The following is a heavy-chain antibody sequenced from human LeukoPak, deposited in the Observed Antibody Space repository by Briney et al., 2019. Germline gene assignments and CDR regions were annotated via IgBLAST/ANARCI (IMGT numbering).Heavy chain of an antibody. D-gene: IGHD5-12*01. CDR2: INHSGST. CDR1: GGSFSGHY. J-gene: IGHJ4*02. Sequence: PSETLSLTCAVYGGSFSGHYWSWIRQPPGKGLEWIGEINHSGSTNYNPSLKSRVTISVDTSKNQFSLKLSSVTAADTAVYYCAVSMLGTYGGYGYYWGQGTLVTVSS. CDR3: AVSMLGTYGGYGYY. V-gene: IGHV4-34*01.